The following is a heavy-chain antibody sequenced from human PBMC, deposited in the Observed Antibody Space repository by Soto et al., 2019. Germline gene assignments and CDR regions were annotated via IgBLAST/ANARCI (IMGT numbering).Heavy chain of an antibody. CDR3: ARDEMGYYDSSGYYYDLKFDY. D-gene: IGHD3-22*01. V-gene: IGHV1-2*02. Sequence: ASVKVSCNASGYTFTGYYMHWVRQAPGQGLEWMGWINPNSGGTNYAQKFQGRVTMTRDTSISTAYMELSRLRSDDTAVYHCARDEMGYYDSSGYYYDLKFDYWGQGTLVTVSS. CDR2: INPNSGGT. J-gene: IGHJ4*02. CDR1: GYTFTGYY.